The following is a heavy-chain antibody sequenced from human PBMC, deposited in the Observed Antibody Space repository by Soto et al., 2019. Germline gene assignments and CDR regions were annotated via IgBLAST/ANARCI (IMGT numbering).Heavy chain of an antibody. D-gene: IGHD6-6*01. CDR3: ARAPKVSGSSQTRPDF. V-gene: IGHV4-34*01. CDR1: SGSFSGYY. J-gene: IGHJ4*02. Sequence: SETLSLTCSIYSGSFSGYYWSWIRQPPGKGLGWIGEISQSGNTNYSPSLKSRVSISIDTSKKQFSLNLASVSAADTAVYYCARAPKVSGSSQTRPDFWGQGTLVT. CDR2: ISQSGNT.